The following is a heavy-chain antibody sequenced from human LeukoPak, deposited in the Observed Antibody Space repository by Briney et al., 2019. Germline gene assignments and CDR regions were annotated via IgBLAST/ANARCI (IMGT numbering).Heavy chain of an antibody. CDR2: ISGSGGST. CDR1: GFTFSSYD. J-gene: IGHJ4*02. D-gene: IGHD3-22*01. CDR3: AKGDYYDSSGYFLFDY. V-gene: IGHV3-23*01. Sequence: GGSLRLSCAASGFTFSSYDMSWVRRAPGKGLEWVSAISGSGGSTYYTDSVKGRFTISRDNSKNTLYLQMNSLRAEDTAVYYCAKGDYYDSSGYFLFDYWGQGTLVTVSS.